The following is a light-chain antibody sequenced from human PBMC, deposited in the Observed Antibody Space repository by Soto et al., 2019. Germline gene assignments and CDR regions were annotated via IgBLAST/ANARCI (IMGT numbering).Light chain of an antibody. Sequence: QSALTQPRSVSGSPGQSVSISCTGTSGDVGSYIHVSWYQQHPGRAPKLMIYDVDERPSGVPDRFSGSKSGNTASLTISGLQAEEDADYYCCSSAGSYTSSGVFGTGTKLTVL. CDR1: SGDVGSYIH. CDR2: DVD. J-gene: IGLJ1*01. V-gene: IGLV2-11*01. CDR3: CSSAGSYTSSGV.